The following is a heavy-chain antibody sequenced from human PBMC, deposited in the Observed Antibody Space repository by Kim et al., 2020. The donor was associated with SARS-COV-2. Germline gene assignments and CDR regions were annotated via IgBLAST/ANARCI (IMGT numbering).Heavy chain of an antibody. J-gene: IGHJ4*02. Sequence: SAKCYVDSGRGRFTSSRDNAKNSLYLQMDSLRAEDTAVYFCARDPTRRSDYWGQGTLVTVSS. D-gene: IGHD1-1*01. CDR3: ARDPTRRSDY. CDR2: SAK. V-gene: IGHV3-7*01.